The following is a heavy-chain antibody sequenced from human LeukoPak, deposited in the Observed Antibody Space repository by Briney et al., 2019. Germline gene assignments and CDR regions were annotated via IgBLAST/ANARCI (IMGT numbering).Heavy chain of an antibody. CDR2: INWNGGST. Sequence: GGSLRLSCAAAGFTCDDYAMSWVRQAPGKGLEWVSGINWNGGSTGYADSVKGRFTIYRDNDKNSLYLQMDSLRAEDTALYHCAGVDLGYSDSWGQGTPVTVSS. CDR1: GFTCDDYA. V-gene: IGHV3-20*01. D-gene: IGHD2-15*01. J-gene: IGHJ5*01. CDR3: AGVDLGYSDS.